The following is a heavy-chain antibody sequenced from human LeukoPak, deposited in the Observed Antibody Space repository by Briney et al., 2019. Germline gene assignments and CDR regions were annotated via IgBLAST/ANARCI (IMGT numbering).Heavy chain of an antibody. CDR2: VHYSGST. CDR1: GGSISSSNW. D-gene: IGHD5-12*01. Sequence: SETLSLTCAVSGGSISSSNWWSWVRQPPGKGLEWIGSVHYSGSTYYNPSLKSRVTISVDTSKNQFSLKLSSVTAADTAVYYCARAVDIVATITLDYWGQGTLVTVSS. J-gene: IGHJ4*02. V-gene: IGHV4-4*02. CDR3: ARAVDIVATITLDY.